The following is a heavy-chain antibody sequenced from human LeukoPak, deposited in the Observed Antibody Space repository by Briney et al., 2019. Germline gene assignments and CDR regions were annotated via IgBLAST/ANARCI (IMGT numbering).Heavy chain of an antibody. CDR2: IYYSGST. Sequence: TSQTLSLTCTVSGGSISRGGYYWSWIRQHPGKGLEWIGYIYYSGSTYYNPSLKSRVTISVDTSKNQFSLKLSSVTAADTAVYYCARGVEWLFSYYYYYMDVWGKGTTVTVSS. CDR1: GGSISRGGYY. D-gene: IGHD3-3*01. V-gene: IGHV4-31*03. CDR3: ARGVEWLFSYYYYYMDV. J-gene: IGHJ6*03.